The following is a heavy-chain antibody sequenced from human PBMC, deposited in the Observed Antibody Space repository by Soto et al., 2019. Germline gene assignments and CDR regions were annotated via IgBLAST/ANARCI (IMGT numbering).Heavy chain of an antibody. CDR2: INPTSGGT. CDR1: GYTFAAYY. D-gene: IGHD4-17*01. J-gene: IGHJ4*02. CDR3: ARDPDYGDYWGYFFDS. Sequence: ASVKVSCKTSGYTFAAYYIYWIRQAPGQGLEWMGWINPTSGGTVYAQNFQDRVTMTRDTSISTAYMELRRLNSDDTAVYYCARDPDYGDYWGYFFDSWGQGTPVTVSS. V-gene: IGHV1-2*02.